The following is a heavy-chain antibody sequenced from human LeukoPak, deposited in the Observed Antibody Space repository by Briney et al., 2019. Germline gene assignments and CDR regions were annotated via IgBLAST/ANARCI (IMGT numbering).Heavy chain of an antibody. CDR1: GFRFGSDW. V-gene: IGHV3-7*01. Sequence: GGSLRLSCAVSGFRFGSDWMSWVRQAPGKGLEWVANISPDASEKFYVDAVKGRFMISRDNGKNSLYLQLNSPRADGTAVYYCARYYDPPVGDAFHLWGQGTMVTVSS. J-gene: IGHJ3*01. D-gene: IGHD3-16*01. CDR2: ISPDASEK. CDR3: ARYYDPPVGDAFHL.